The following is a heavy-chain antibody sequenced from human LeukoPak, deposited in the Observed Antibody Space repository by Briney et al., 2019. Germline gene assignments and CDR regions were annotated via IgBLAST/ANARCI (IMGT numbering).Heavy chain of an antibody. CDR3: ARLRGLRYFDWFGGRVSGSAFDY. V-gene: IGHV3-11*04. Sequence: PGGSLRLSCAASGFTFSDYYMSWIRQAPGKGLEWVSYISSSGSTIYYADSVKGRFTISRDNAKNSLYLQMNSLRAEDTAVYYCARLRGLRYFDWFGGRVSGSAFDYWGQGTLVTVSS. D-gene: IGHD3-9*01. CDR2: ISSSGSTI. CDR1: GFTFSDYY. J-gene: IGHJ4*02.